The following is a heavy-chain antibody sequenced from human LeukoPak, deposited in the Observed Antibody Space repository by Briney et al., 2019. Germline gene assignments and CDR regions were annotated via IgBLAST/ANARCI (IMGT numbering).Heavy chain of an antibody. CDR3: ARDEGNTGYYY. D-gene: IGHD3-9*01. J-gene: IGHJ4*02. CDR2: ISSSSSYI. CDR1: GFTFSSYS. Sequence: GGSLRLSCAASGFTFSSYSMNWVRQAPGKRLEWVSSISSSSSYIYYADSVKGRFTISRDNAKNSLYLQMNSLRAEDTAVYYCARDEGNTGYYYWGQGTLVTVSS. V-gene: IGHV3-21*01.